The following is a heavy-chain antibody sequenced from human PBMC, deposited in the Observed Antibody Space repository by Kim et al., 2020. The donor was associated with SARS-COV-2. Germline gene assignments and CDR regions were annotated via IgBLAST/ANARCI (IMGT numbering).Heavy chain of an antibody. CDR3: ARWSVVTPSWFDP. V-gene: IGHV3-21*01. Sequence: YAGSVKGRFTISRDNAKNSLYLQMNSLRAEDTAVYYCARWSVVTPSWFDPWGQGTLVTVSS. J-gene: IGHJ5*02. D-gene: IGHD2-21*02.